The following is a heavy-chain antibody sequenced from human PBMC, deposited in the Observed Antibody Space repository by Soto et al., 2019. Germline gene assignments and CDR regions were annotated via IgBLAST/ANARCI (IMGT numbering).Heavy chain of an antibody. CDR2: INPNSGGT. D-gene: IGHD3-22*01. CDR1: GYTFTGDY. V-gene: IGHV1-2*02. Sequence: ASVKVSCKASGYTFTGDYMHWVRQAPGQGLEWMGWINPNSGGTNYAQKFQGRVTMTRDTSISAAYMELSRLRSDDTAVYYCARDLDMIVVVFSGLNYWGQGTLVTVSS. CDR3: ARDLDMIVVVFSGLNY. J-gene: IGHJ4*02.